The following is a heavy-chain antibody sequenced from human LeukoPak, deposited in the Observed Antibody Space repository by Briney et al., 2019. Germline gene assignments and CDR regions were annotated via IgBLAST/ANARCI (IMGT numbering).Heavy chain of an antibody. CDR2: IRYDGSNK. J-gene: IGHJ3*02. CDR3: ATPIVVVPAAKPRTAFDI. CDR1: GFTFSSYG. Sequence: GGSLRLSCAASGFTFSSYGMHWVRQAPGKGLEGVAFIRYDGSNKYYADSVKGRLTISRDNSKNTLYLQMNSLRAEDTAVYYCATPIVVVPAAKPRTAFDIWGQGTMVTVSS. D-gene: IGHD2-2*02. V-gene: IGHV3-30*02.